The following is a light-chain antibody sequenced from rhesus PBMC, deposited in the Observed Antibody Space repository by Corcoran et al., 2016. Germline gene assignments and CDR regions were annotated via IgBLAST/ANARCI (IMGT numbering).Light chain of an antibody. CDR1: QGISSG. CDR3: LQYHSAPYS. CDR2: TAS. V-gene: IGKV1-21*01. J-gene: IGKJ2*01. Sequence: DIQMTQSPSSLSASVGDRVTITCRASQGISSGLAWYQQKPGKAPKLLIYTASSLQSGVPSRFSGSGSRTAFTLTIGSLQPGDFATYYCLQYHSAPYSFGQGTKVEIK.